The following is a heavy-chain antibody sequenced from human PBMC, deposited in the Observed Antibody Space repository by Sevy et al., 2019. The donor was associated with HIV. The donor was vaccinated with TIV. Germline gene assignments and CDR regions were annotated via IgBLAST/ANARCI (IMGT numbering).Heavy chain of an antibody. V-gene: IGHV3-23*01. CDR2: ISGNGGST. CDR3: ARATSGSYWPYYYYGMDV. J-gene: IGHJ6*02. Sequence: GGSLRLSCAASGFPFRSYAMSWVRQAPGKGLEWVSAISGNGGSTYYADSVKGRFTISRDNSKNTLYLQMNSLRAEDTAVYYCARATSGSYWPYYYYGMDVWGQGTTVTVSS. D-gene: IGHD1-26*01. CDR1: GFPFRSYA.